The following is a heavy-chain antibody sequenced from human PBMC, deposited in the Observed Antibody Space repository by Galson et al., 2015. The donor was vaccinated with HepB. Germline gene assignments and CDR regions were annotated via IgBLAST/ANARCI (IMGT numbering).Heavy chain of an antibody. V-gene: IGHV3-11*06. CDR2: ISRSSSYT. J-gene: IGHJ4*02. CDR1: GFTFSDNH. CDR3: ARSPLPVQQLVNYSDY. D-gene: IGHD6-13*01. Sequence: SLRLSCAASGFTFSDNHMSWIRQAPGKGLEWVSYISRSSSYTNYADSVKDRFTISRDNAKNSLYLQMNSLRAEDTAVYYCARSPLPVQQLVNYSDYWGQGTPVTVSS.